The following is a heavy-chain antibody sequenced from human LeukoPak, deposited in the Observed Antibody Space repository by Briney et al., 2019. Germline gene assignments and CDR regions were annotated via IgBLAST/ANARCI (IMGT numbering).Heavy chain of an antibody. CDR2: ISSSSSYI. D-gene: IGHD6-6*01. CDR1: GFTFSSYS. Sequence: GGSLRLSCAASGFTFSSYSMNWVRQAPGKGLEWVSSISSSSSYIYYADSVKGRFTISRDNAKNSLYLQMNSLRAEDTALYYCAKEGIAARRAFDIWGQGTMVTVSS. J-gene: IGHJ3*02. CDR3: AKEGIAARRAFDI. V-gene: IGHV3-21*04.